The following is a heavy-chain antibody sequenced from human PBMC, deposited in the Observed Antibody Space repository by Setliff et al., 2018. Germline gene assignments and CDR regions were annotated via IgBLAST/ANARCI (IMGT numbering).Heavy chain of an antibody. V-gene: IGHV4-30-4*02. CDR1: GDSLSGDNYF. CDR2: IYYTGKT. CDR3: ARTSTYVLGSGSYWDRWFDP. Sequence: SETLSLTCTVSGDSLSGDNYFWSWIRHLPGKALQWLGHIYYTGKTYYNPSLKSRLEMSVDTSKREFALRLSSVTAADTAVYYCARTSTYVLGSGSYWDRWFDPWSQGTLVTVSS. J-gene: IGHJ5*02. D-gene: IGHD3-10*01.